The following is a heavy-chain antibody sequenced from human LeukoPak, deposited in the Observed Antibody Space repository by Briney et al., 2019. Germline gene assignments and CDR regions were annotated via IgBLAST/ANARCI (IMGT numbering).Heavy chain of an antibody. D-gene: IGHD3-10*01. Sequence: NSSETLSLTCTVSGYSISSGYYWGWIRQPPGKGLEWIGSIYHSGRTFYNPSLKSRVTISVDTSKNQFSLKLSSVTAADTAVYYCARKEVRGVISPYYYMDVWGKGTTVTISS. CDR3: ARKEVRGVISPYYYMDV. CDR1: GYSISSGYY. J-gene: IGHJ6*03. CDR2: IYHSGRT. V-gene: IGHV4-38-2*02.